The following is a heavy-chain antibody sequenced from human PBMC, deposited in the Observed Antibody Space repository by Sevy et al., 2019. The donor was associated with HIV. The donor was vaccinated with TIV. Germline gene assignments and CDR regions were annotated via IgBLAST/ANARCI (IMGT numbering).Heavy chain of an antibody. CDR3: TRDQWDHGLGSFYFAS. Sequence: GGSLRLSCATSGFTVSSNSMSWVRQAPGKGLEWVSVISGGLRTYYADSVKGRFTISRDNSENTLYLQMSSLKAEDTAVYYCTRDQWDHGLGSFYFASWGQGTLVTVSS. CDR1: GFTVSSNS. J-gene: IGHJ4*02. V-gene: IGHV3-53*01. CDR2: ISGGLRT. D-gene: IGHD3-10*01.